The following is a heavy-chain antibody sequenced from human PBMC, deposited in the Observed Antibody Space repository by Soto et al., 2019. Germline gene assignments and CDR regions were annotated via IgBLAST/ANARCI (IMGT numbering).Heavy chain of an antibody. J-gene: IGHJ4*02. CDR3: AHKGPEDSPLDY. CDR2: IYWDDSK. V-gene: IGHV2-5*02. Sequence: QITLKESGTTLVRPTQTLTLTCAFSGFSLSTSGVGVGWIRQPPGKALEWLAVIYWDDSKHYSPYLRSRLTITEDTSNDQVFLTMTNMYPMDTCIYDCAHKGPEDSPLDYWGQGTLVTVSS. CDR1: GFSLSTSGVG.